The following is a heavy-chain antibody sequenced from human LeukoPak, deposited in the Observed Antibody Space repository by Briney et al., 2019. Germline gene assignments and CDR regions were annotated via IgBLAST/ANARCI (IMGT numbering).Heavy chain of an antibody. CDR1: GGSFSGYY. D-gene: IGHD6-13*01. V-gene: IGHV4-34*01. CDR3: ARESSSQAEYFQH. Sequence: PSETLTLTCAVYGGSFSGYYWSWIRQPPAKGLEWIGEINHSGSTNYNPSLKSRVTISVDTSKNQFSLKLSSVTAADTAVYYCARESSSQAEYFQHWGQGTLVTVSS. CDR2: INHSGST. J-gene: IGHJ1*01.